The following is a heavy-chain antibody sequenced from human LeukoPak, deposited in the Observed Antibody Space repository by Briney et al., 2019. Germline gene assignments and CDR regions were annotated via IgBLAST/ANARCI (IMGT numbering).Heavy chain of an antibody. V-gene: IGHV4-39*01. CDR2: IYDSGST. J-gene: IGHJ4*02. Sequence: SETLSLTCTVSGGSISSSYYYWGWIRQPPGKGLEWIGSIYDSGSTYYNPSLKSRVTISVDKSKNQFSLKLNSVTAADTAVYYCGRLLKWEPIDYWGQGTLVTVSS. D-gene: IGHD1-26*01. CDR1: GGSISSSYYY. CDR3: GRLLKWEPIDY.